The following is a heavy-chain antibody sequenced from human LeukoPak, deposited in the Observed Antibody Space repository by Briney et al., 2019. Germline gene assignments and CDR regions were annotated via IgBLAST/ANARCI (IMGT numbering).Heavy chain of an antibody. D-gene: IGHD6-19*01. Sequence: PSETLSLTCAVYGGSFSGYYWSWIRQPPGKGLEWIGEINHSGSTNYNPSLKSRVTISVDTSKNQFSLKLSSVTAADTAVYYCASYLGVAGTFHFDYWGQGTLVTVSS. V-gene: IGHV4-34*01. CDR1: GGSFSGYY. CDR2: INHSGST. CDR3: ASYLGVAGTFHFDY. J-gene: IGHJ4*02.